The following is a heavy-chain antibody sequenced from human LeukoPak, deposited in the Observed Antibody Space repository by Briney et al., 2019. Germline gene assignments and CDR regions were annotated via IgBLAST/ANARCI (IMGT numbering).Heavy chain of an antibody. CDR1: GFTFSSYA. J-gene: IGHJ3*02. Sequence: GGSLRLSCAASGFTFSSYAMSWVRQAPGKGLEWVSAISGSGGSTYYADSVKGRFTISRDNSKNTLYLQMNSLRAEDTAVYYCAKDLESSGIYCSSTSCYVSAFDIWGQGTMVTVSS. D-gene: IGHD2-2*01. V-gene: IGHV3-23*01. CDR3: AKDLESSGIYCSSTSCYVSAFDI. CDR2: ISGSGGST.